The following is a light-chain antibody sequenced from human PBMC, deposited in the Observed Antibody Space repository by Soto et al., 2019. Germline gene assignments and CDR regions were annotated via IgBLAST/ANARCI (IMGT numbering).Light chain of an antibody. Sequence: EIVLTQSPGTLSLSPGQRATLSCRASQNLRSSYLAWYQQKPGQAPRLLLYAASIRATGIPDRFSVSGSGTDFTLTISILEPEDYAVYYCQQMSTFGQGTKVEVK. V-gene: IGKV3-20*01. CDR1: QNLRSSY. CDR3: QQMST. J-gene: IGKJ1*01. CDR2: AAS.